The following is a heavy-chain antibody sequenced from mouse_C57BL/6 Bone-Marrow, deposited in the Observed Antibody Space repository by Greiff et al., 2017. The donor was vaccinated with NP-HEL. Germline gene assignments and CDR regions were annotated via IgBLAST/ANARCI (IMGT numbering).Heavy chain of an antibody. CDR3: SPWTWFAY. Sequence: VQLQQSGPELVKPGASVKISCKASGYAFSSSWMNWVKQRPGKGLEWIGRIYPGDGDTNYNGKFKGKATMTADQSSSTAYMQLSSLTSEVSAVYFCSPWTWFAYWGQGTLVTGSA. CDR2: IYPGDGDT. CDR1: GYAFSSSW. V-gene: IGHV1-82*01. J-gene: IGHJ3*01.